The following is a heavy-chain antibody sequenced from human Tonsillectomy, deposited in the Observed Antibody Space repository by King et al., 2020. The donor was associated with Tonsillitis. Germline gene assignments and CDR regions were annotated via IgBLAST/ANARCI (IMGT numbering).Heavy chain of an antibody. V-gene: IGHV4-59*01. J-gene: IGHJ5*02. CDR1: GGSISSYY. D-gene: IGHD4-17*01. Sequence: VQLQESGPGLVKPSETLSLTCTVSGGSISSYYWSWIRQPPGKGLEWIGYIYYSGSTNYNPSLKSRVTISVDTSKNQFSLKLSSVTAADTAVYYCARTTTPPNNDYGDYVSPWFDPWGQGTLVTVSS. CDR2: IYYSGST. CDR3: ARTTTPPNNDYGDYVSPWFDP.